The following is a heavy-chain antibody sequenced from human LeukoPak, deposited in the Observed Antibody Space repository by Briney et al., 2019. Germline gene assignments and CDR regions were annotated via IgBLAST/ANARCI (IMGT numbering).Heavy chain of an antibody. CDR1: GLTLSNYW. CDR3: AARSSGNPYF. Sequence: GGSLRLSCTASGLTLSNYWMIWVRQAPGKGLQWVAKIKQDGSEKYYVDSVKGRFTISRDNAENSLYLQMNSLRVEDTAVYYCAARSSGNPYFWGQGTLVTISS. D-gene: IGHD1-26*01. V-gene: IGHV3-7*03. CDR2: IKQDGSEK. J-gene: IGHJ4*02.